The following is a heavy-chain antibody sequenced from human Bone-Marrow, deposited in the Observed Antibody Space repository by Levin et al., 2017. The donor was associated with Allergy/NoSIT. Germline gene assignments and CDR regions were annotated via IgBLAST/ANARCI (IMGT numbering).Heavy chain of an antibody. CDR2: IYYDGSS. CDR3: ARDEITTTGGGNGFDI. D-gene: IGHD1-1*01. Sequence: SQTLSLTCTVSGTSISYSYWSWVRQPPGMGLQYIAYIYYDGSSNYNPSLKRRASTSVDTSKNQFSLKLTSVTAADTAVYYCARDEITTTGGGNGFDIWGQGTMVSVSS. J-gene: IGHJ3*02. V-gene: IGHV4-59*01. CDR1: GTSISYSY.